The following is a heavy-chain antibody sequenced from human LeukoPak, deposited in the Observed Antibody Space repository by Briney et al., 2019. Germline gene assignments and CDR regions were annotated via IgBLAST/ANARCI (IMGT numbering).Heavy chain of an antibody. J-gene: IGHJ6*03. CDR3: ARLEGASGYDFWSGSNYYYYYMDV. V-gene: IGHV3-11*01. CDR1: GFTFSDYY. D-gene: IGHD3-3*01. Sequence: GGSLRLSCAASGFTFSDYYMSWIRQAPGKGLEGVSYISSSGSTIYYADSVKGRFTISRDNAKNSLYLQMNSLRSDDTAVYYCARLEGASGYDFWSGSNYYYYYMDVWGKGTTVTVSS. CDR2: ISSSGSTI.